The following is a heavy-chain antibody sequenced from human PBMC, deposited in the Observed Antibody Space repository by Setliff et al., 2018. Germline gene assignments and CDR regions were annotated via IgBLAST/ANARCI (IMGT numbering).Heavy chain of an antibody. J-gene: IGHJ3*02. CDR3: ARDKRNGATGAFDI. V-gene: IGHV1-8*02. Sequence: GASVKVSCKASGYTFTSYGISWVRQAPGQGLEWMGWMNPNSGNTGYAQKFQGRVTMTRNTSISTAYMELSSLRSEDTAVYYCARDKRNGATGAFDIWGQGTMVTVSS. CDR2: MNPNSGNT. D-gene: IGHD1-1*01. CDR1: GYTFTSYG.